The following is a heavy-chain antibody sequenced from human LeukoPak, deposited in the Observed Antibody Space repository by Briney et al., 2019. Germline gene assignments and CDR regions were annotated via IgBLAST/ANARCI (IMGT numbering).Heavy chain of an antibody. D-gene: IGHD1-26*01. CDR2: INHSGST. CDR1: GGSFSGYY. Sequence: PSETLSLTCAVYGGSFSGYYWSWIRQPPGKGLEWIGEINHSGSTNYNPSLKSRVTISVDTSKNQFSLKLSSVTAADTAVYYCARHSERELLRGDAFDIWGQGTMVTVSS. V-gene: IGHV4-34*01. CDR3: ARHSERELLRGDAFDI. J-gene: IGHJ3*02.